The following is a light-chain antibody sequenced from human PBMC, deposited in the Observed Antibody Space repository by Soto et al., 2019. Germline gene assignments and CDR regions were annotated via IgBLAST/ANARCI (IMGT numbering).Light chain of an antibody. CDR3: QQYDGYSRT. J-gene: IGKJ1*01. CDR1: QGIRND. CDR2: AAS. V-gene: IGKV1-6*01. Sequence: AIEMTQSPPSLSASVGDRVTITCRASQGIRNDLGWFQQRPGKAPRLLIYAASQSGVPSGFSGSGSGTEFTLTITSMQPEDFATYYCQQYDGYSRTFGQGTKVDIK.